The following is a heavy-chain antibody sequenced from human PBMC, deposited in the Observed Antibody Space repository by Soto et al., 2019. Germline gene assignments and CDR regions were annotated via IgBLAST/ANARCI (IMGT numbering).Heavy chain of an antibody. D-gene: IGHD3-3*01. Sequence: GGSLRLSCAASGFTFRGYWMSWVRQAPGKGLEWVANIKQDGSEKYYVDSVKGRFTISRDNAKNSLYLQMNSLRAEDTAVYYCARAVFGVVITFDYWGQGTLVTVSS. CDR2: IKQDGSEK. J-gene: IGHJ4*02. CDR3: ARAVFGVVITFDY. V-gene: IGHV3-7*01. CDR1: GFTFRGYW.